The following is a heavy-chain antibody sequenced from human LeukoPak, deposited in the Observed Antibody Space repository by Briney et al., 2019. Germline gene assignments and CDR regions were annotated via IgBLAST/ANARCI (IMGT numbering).Heavy chain of an antibody. J-gene: IGHJ4*02. CDR1: GFTFSSYA. CDR3: AKNPGSYRLQHYY. Sequence: GGSLRPSCAASGFTFSSYAMSWVRQAPGKGLGWVSAMSGSGGSTYYADSVKGRFTISRDNPKNTPHLQMNILRAEDTAVYYCAKNPGSYRLQHYYCGQGTLVTVSP. D-gene: IGHD3-16*02. CDR2: MSGSGGST. V-gene: IGHV3-23*01.